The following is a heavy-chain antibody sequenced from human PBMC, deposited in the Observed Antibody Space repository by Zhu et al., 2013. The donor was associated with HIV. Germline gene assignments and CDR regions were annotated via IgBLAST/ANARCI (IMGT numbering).Heavy chain of an antibody. V-gene: IGHV1-46*01. J-gene: IGHJ6*02. CDR2: INPSGGRT. CDR1: GYSFTSHY. Sequence: QVQLVQSGAEVKKPGASVKLSCKASGYSFTSHYIHWLREAPGQGLEWMGVINPSGGRTNYAQSFQGRVTMTPDTSSTTVYMELLSLTSNDTAIYYCARDEGYYGMDVWGQGTTVTVSS. CDR3: ARDEGYYGMDV.